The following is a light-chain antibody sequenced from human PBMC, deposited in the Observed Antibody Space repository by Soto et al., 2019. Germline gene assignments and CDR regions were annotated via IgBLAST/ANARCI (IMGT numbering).Light chain of an antibody. CDR3: QHYNNWSPIT. V-gene: IGKV3D-15*01. Sequence: EIMMTQSPATLSVTPGERATLSCRASHSVSSNLAWYQQKPGQAPRLLIYGASSRATGVPERFSGSGSGTDFTLTISRLEPEDVAVYYCQHYNNWSPITFDQGTRLEIK. CDR2: GAS. J-gene: IGKJ5*01. CDR1: HSVSSN.